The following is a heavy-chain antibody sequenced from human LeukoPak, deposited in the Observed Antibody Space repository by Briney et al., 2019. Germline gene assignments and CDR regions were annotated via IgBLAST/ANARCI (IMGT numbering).Heavy chain of an antibody. J-gene: IGHJ4*02. CDR1: GDSIRSGDYY. V-gene: IGHV4-31*03. Sequence: SETLSLTCTVSGDSIRSGDYYWTWIRQHPGKGLERIGYIYRSGSAYYNPSLKSRLTMSVDTSKNQFSLRLNSVTDADTAVYYCARGGTTVTDYYFDYWGQGTLVTVSS. CDR2: IYRSGSA. CDR3: ARGGTTVTDYYFDY. D-gene: IGHD4-17*01.